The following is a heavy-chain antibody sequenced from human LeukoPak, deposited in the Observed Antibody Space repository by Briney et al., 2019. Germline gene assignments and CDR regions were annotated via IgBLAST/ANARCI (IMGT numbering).Heavy chain of an antibody. V-gene: IGHV4-59*04. CDR2: IYYSGNT. Sequence: SETLSLTCTVSGGSISSYYWSWIRQPPGKGLEWIGSIYYSGNTYYNASLKSQVSISIDTSKNQFSLRLTSVTAADTAVYYCARDYCSGGSCYDYFDYWGQGTLVTVSS. CDR3: ARDYCSGGSCYDYFDY. CDR1: GGSISSYY. J-gene: IGHJ4*02. D-gene: IGHD2-15*01.